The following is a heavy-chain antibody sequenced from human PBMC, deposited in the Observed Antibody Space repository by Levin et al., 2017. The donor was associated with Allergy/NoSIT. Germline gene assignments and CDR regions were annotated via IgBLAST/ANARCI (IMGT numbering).Heavy chain of an antibody. Sequence: SQTLSLTCAVSGGSIRSNNWWSWVRQPPGKGLEWIGEIYHSGSTNYNPSLKSRVTISVDKSKNQFSLKLNSVTAADTAVYYCARDHGDHDSSGYYFDFWGQGTLVTVSS. CDR2: IYHSGST. V-gene: IGHV4-4*02. CDR1: GGSIRSNNW. CDR3: ARDHGDHDSSGYYFDF. J-gene: IGHJ4*02. D-gene: IGHD3-22*01.